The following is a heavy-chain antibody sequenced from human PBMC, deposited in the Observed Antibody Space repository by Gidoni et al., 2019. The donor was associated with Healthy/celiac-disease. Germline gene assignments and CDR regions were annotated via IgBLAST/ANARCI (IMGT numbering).Heavy chain of an antibody. CDR3: ARGRRHIVVVTAIPRLAPGFDY. CDR1: GGSFSGYY. CDR2: INHSGST. J-gene: IGHJ4*02. D-gene: IGHD2-21*02. V-gene: IGHV4-34*01. Sequence: QVQLQQWGAGLLKPSETLSLTCAVYGGSFSGYYWRWIRQPPGKGLEWIGEINHSGSTNYNPSLKSRVTISVDTSKNQFSLKLSSVTAADTAVYYCARGRRHIVVVTAIPRLAPGFDYWGQGTLVTVSS.